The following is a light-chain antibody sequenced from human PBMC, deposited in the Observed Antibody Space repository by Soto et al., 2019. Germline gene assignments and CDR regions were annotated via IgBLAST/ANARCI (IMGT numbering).Light chain of an antibody. J-gene: IGKJ4*01. CDR3: QQYNNWPLT. V-gene: IGKV3-15*01. CDR1: QDIRSS. Sequence: EVVLTQSPATLSVSPGEGVTLSCRASQDIRSSLAWYQQKPGQAPRLLIYDASTMATGFPARFSGSGSGTEFTLTISSLQSEDFAVYYCQQYNNWPLTFGGGTKVDIK. CDR2: DAS.